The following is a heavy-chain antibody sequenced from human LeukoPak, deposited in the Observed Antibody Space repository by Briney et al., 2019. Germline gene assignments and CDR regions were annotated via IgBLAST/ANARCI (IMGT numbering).Heavy chain of an antibody. V-gene: IGHV4-59*08. J-gene: IGHJ4*02. CDR2: IYYSGST. CDR1: GGSISSYY. CDR3: ASKYSSGWYYFDY. Sequence: SETLSLTCTVSGGSISSYYWSWIRQPPGKGLEWIGYIYYSGSTNYNLSLKSRVTISVDTSKNQFSLKLSSVTAADTAVYYCASKYSSGWYYFDYWGQGTLVTVSS. D-gene: IGHD6-19*01.